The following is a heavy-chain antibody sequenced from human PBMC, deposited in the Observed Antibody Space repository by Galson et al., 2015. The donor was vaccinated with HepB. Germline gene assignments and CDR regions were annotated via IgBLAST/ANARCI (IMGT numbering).Heavy chain of an antibody. D-gene: IGHD3-10*01. CDR2: IWYDGSNK. J-gene: IGHJ4*02. CDR1: GFTFSSYG. Sequence: SLRLSCAASGFTFSSYGMHWVRQAPGKGLEWVAVIWYDGSNKYYADAVKGRLTISRDNSKNALYLQMNSLRAEDTAVYYCAKDRSSKTYYGAEYWGQGTLVTVSS. V-gene: IGHV3-33*06. CDR3: AKDRSSKTYYGAEY.